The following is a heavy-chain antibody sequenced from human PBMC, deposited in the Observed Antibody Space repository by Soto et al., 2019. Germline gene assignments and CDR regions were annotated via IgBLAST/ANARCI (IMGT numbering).Heavy chain of an antibody. Sequence: GGPLRLSCASSGFTFSSYTRSLVRQAPGKRLEWVAAISGSGGSTYYADSVKGRFTISRDNSKNTLYLQMNSLRAEDTAVYYCAKSMVRGVIITEGYYYYGMDVWGQGPTVTVSS. CDR1: GFTFSSYT. J-gene: IGHJ6*02. D-gene: IGHD3-10*01. CDR2: ISGSGGST. V-gene: IGHV3-23*01. CDR3: AKSMVRGVIITEGYYYYGMDV.